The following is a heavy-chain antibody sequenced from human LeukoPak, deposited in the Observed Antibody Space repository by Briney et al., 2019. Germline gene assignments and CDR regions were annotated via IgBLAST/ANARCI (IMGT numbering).Heavy chain of an antibody. CDR2: IYTNGKT. D-gene: IGHD3-3*01. Sequence: GGSLRLACAVSGFIPRNYGTNWGRQTPEKGLEWVSGIYTNGKTRYALSVRGQFTLSRDNSKNTLYLQMNSLRAEDTAVYYCAKDGSHLRRITIFGLVIIPYYWGQGTLVTVSS. CDR3: AKDGSHLRRITIFGLVIIPYY. V-gene: IGHV3-23*05. J-gene: IGHJ4*02. CDR1: GFIPRNYG.